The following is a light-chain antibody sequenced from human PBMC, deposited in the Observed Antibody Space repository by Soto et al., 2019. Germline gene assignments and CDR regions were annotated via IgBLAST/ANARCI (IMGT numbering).Light chain of an antibody. CDR2: GAS. J-gene: IGKJ5*01. CDR1: QSVSSSY. CDR3: QQYNNWPPIT. V-gene: IGKV3-15*01. Sequence: VLTQSPATLSLSPGERATLSCRSIQSVSSSYLAWYQQKPGQAPRLLIYGASTRATGIPARFSGSGSGTEFTLTISSLQSEDFAVYYCQQYNNWPPITFGQGTRLEIK.